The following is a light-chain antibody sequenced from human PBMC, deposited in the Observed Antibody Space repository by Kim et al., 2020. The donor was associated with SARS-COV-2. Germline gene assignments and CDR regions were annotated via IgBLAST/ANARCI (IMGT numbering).Light chain of an antibody. V-gene: IGLV2-14*03. J-gene: IGLJ1*01. CDR3: SSYTRSSTLD. CDR2: EVS. Sequence: GRTITISCNGTIRDVGGYNYVSWYQQEPGKAPQQVIYEVSIRPAEVSTRYSGSKSGNAASLTISGLQAEDGAGYYCSSYTRSSTLDFGTGDKVTDL. CDR1: IRDVGGYNY.